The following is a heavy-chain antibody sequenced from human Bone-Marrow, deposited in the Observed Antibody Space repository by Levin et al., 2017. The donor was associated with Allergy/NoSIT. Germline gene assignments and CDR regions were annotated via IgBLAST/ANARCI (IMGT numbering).Heavy chain of an antibody. CDR2: ISGSGDTT. J-gene: IGHJ4*02. CDR3: AKDPWDYGESLHYFDY. V-gene: IGHV3-23*01. D-gene: IGHD4-17*01. Sequence: QSGGSLRLSCAASGFTFSSYAMSWVRQAPGKGLEWVSGISGSGDTTYYADSVKGRFTISRDNSRNTLYLQMNSLRAEDTAVYYCAKDPWDYGESLHYFDYWGQGTLVTVSS. CDR1: GFTFSSYA.